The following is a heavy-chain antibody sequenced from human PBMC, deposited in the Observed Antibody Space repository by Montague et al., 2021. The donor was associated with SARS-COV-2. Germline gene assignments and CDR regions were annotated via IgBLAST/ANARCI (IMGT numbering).Heavy chain of an antibody. CDR2: IYHSGST. Sequence: SETLSLPCTVSGFPISTGYYWGWIRQPPGKGLEWIGSIYHSGSTYYNPSLKSRVTISVDTSKNQFSLKLSSVTAADTAVYYCASSYDSTGHVGYWGQGTLVTVSS. J-gene: IGHJ4*02. CDR3: ASSYDSTGHVGY. V-gene: IGHV4-38-2*02. CDR1: GFPISTGYY. D-gene: IGHD3-22*01.